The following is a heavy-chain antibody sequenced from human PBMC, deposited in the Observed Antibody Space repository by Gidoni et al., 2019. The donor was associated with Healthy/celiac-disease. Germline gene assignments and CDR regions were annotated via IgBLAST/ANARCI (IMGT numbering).Heavy chain of an antibody. J-gene: IGHJ4*02. D-gene: IGHD3-10*01. CDR3: ARATYYYGSEDY. Sequence: EVQLVESGGDLVQPGWSLRLCCAASGFTFSIYWMHWVRQAPGKGLVSCSRINSEGSSRSSADSVKRRFTISRDNAKNTLYLQMNRRRAEDTAVYYCARATYYYGSEDYWGQGTLVTVSS. CDR2: INSEGSSR. V-gene: IGHV3-74*01. CDR1: GFTFSIYW.